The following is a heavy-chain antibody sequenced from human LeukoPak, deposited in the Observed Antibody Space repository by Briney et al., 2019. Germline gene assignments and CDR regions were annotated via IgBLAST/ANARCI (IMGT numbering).Heavy chain of an antibody. V-gene: IGHV3-33*01. J-gene: IGHJ4*02. Sequence: AGGSLRLSCAASGFTFSSYGMHWVRQAPGKGLEWVAVIWYDGSNKYYADSVKGRFTTSRDNSKNTLYLQMNSLRAEDTAVYYCARDSGGSSRAYFDYWGQGTLVTVSS. CDR3: ARDSGGSSRAYFDY. D-gene: IGHD1-26*01. CDR1: GFTFSSYG. CDR2: IWYDGSNK.